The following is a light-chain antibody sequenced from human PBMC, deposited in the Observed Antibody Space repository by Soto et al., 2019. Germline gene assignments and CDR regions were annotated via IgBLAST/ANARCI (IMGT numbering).Light chain of an antibody. Sequence: QSVMTQPPSVSGAPGQRVTISCTGTSSNIGAGYDVHWFQQLPVTAPKLLIHGNTNRPSGVTDRFSGSKSGTSASLAITGLQAEDEAEDYCQSYDISLTGYVVFGGGTKLTVL. V-gene: IGLV1-40*01. CDR1: SSNIGAGYD. J-gene: IGLJ2*01. CDR2: GNT. CDR3: QSYDISLTGYVV.